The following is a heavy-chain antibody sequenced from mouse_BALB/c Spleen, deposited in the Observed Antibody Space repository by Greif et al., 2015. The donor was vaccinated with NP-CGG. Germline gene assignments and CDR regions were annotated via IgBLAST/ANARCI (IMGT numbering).Heavy chain of an antibody. D-gene: IGHD1-1*01. V-gene: IGHV5-12-1*01. CDR1: GFAFSSYD. CDR3: ASHYYGSSYYFDY. J-gene: IGHJ2*01. CDR2: ISSGGGST. Sequence: EVNVVESGGGLVKPGGSLKLSCAASGFAFSSYDMSWVRQTPEKRLEWDAYISSGGGSTYYPDTVKGRFTISRDNAKNTLYLQMSSLKSEDTAMYYCASHYYGSSYYFDYWGQGTTLTVSS.